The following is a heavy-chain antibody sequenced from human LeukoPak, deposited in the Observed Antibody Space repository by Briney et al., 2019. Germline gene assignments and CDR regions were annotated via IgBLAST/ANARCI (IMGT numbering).Heavy chain of an antibody. CDR2: INWNGGST. J-gene: IGHJ6*03. Sequence: GGTLRLSCAASGFTFDDYGMSWVRQTPGKGLEWVSGINWNGGSTGYADSVKGRFTISRDNAKNSLYLQMNSLRAEDTAVYYCARDFFGEYSYGSLSVHYYYMDVWGKGTTVTVSS. CDR3: ARDFFGEYSYGSLSVHYYYMDV. CDR1: GFTFDDYG. D-gene: IGHD5-18*01. V-gene: IGHV3-20*04.